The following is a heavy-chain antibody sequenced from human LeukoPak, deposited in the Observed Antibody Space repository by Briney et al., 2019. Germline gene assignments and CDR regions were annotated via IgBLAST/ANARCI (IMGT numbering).Heavy chain of an antibody. V-gene: IGHV3-48*01. CDR2: ISGSSATV. D-gene: IGHD3-22*01. CDR1: GFTFNFYN. Sequence: PGGSLRLSCAASGFTFNFYNMNWVRQAPGKGLEWVSYISGSSATVHYADSVKGRFTVSRDNAKNSLYLQMKSLRVEDTAVFYCARIDSRGDLSFDSWGQGTLVTVS. CDR3: ARIDSRGDLSFDS. J-gene: IGHJ4*02.